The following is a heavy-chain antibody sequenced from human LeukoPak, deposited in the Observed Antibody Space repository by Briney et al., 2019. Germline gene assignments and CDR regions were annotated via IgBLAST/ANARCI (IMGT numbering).Heavy chain of an antibody. CDR2: IYTSGRT. V-gene: IGHV4-4*07. CDR3: ARDGSSWTDDDAFDV. Sequence: PSETLSLTCTVSGASINSHYWNWIRQPGGKGLEWIGRIYTSGRTKYNPSLKSRVTISVDKSKNQFSLNLTSVTAADTAVYYCARDGSSWTDDDAFDVWGQGTMVTVSS. J-gene: IGHJ3*01. D-gene: IGHD6-13*01. CDR1: GASINSHY.